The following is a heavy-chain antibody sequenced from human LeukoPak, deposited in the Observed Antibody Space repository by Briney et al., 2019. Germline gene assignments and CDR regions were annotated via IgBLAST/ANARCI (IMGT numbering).Heavy chain of an antibody. V-gene: IGHV3-30*02. CDR2: IRYDGSNK. CDR1: GFTFSSYG. J-gene: IGHJ6*03. CDR3: AKALPPSAGHYYYYYMDV. D-gene: IGHD2-2*01. Sequence: QPGGSLRLSCAASGFTFSSYGMHWVRQAPGKGLEWVAFIRYDGSNKYYADSVKGRFTISRDNSKNTLYLQMNSLRAEDTAVYYCAKALPPSAGHYYYYYMDVWGKGTTVTISS.